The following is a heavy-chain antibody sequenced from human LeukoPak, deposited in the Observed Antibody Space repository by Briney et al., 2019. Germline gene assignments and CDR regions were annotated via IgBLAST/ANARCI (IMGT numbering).Heavy chain of an antibody. CDR2: IYPGDSDT. CDR3: ARHGHCTNGVCYSNYYYYMDV. V-gene: IGHV5-51*01. D-gene: IGHD2-8*01. J-gene: IGHJ6*03. Sequence: PGGSLRLSCAASGFTFSSYSMNWVRQAPGKGLEWMGIIYPGDSDTRYSPSFQGQVIISVDKTISTAYLQWSSLKASDTATYYCARHGHCTNGVCYSNYYYYMDVWGKGTTVTVSS. CDR1: GFTFSSYS.